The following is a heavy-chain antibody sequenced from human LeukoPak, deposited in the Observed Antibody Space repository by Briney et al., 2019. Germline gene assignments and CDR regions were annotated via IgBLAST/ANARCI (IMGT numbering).Heavy chain of an antibody. CDR2: ISSTSTYI. V-gene: IGHV3-21*01. CDR3: ARGRRDTAMVSDY. CDR1: GFTFSTYS. Sequence: PGGSLRLSCAASGFTFSTYSMNWVRQAPGKGLEWVSSISSTSTYIYYADSVKGRFTVSRDNVKNSLYLQMNSLRAEDTALYYCARGRRDTAMVSDYWGQGTLVTVSS. D-gene: IGHD5-18*01. J-gene: IGHJ4*02.